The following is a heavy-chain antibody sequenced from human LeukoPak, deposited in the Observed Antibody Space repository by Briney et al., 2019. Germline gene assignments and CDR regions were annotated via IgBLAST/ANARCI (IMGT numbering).Heavy chain of an antibody. J-gene: IGHJ3*02. V-gene: IGHV3-23*01. CDR1: GFPFNSYV. CDR3: AKGXYXYIXGSYRSDAFDI. D-gene: IGHD3-16*02. Sequence: GGSLRLSCAASGFPFNSYVMTWVRQAPGKGLEWVSVISGSGGLTYHADSVKGRFTVSRDNSKNTLYLQMNSLRAEDTAVYSCAKGXYXYIXGSYRSDAFDIWGQGTMVTVSS. CDR2: ISGSGGLT.